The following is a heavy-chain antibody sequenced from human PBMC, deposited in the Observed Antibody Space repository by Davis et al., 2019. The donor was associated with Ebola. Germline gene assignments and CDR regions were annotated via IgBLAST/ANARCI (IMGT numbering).Heavy chain of an antibody. CDR3: AREGGCSGGSCYYFDY. CDR1: GFTFSSYW. D-gene: IGHD2-15*01. V-gene: IGHV3-7*01. Sequence: GESLKISCAASGFTFSSYWMSWVRQAPGKGLEWVANIKQDGSEKYYMDSVTGRFTISRDNAKNSLYLQMNSLRVEDTAVYYCAREGGCSGGSCYYFDYWGQGTLVTVSS. J-gene: IGHJ4*02. CDR2: IKQDGSEK.